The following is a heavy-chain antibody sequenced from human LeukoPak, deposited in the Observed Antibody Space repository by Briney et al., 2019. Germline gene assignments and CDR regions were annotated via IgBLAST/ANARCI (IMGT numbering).Heavy chain of an antibody. CDR1: GFTFSSYW. CDR3: AKEGYYYDSSGYARPFDY. CDR2: INSDGSST. V-gene: IGHV3-74*01. J-gene: IGHJ4*02. D-gene: IGHD3-22*01. Sequence: GGSLRLSCAASGFTFSSYWMHWVRQAPGKGLVWVSRINSDGSSTSYADSVKGRFTISRDNAKNTLYLQMNSLRAEDTAVYYCAKEGYYYDSSGYARPFDYWGQGTLVTVSS.